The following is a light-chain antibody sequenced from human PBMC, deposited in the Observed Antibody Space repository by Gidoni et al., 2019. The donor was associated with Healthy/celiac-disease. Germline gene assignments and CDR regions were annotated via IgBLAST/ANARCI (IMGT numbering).Light chain of an antibody. Sequence: EIVMPQSPATLSVSPGERATLSCRASQSVSSNLAGYQQKPGQAPRLLIYCASTRATGIPARFRDSGSGTEFTLTISSLLSEDFAVYYCQQYNNWPPWTFGQGTKVEIK. CDR3: QQYNNWPPWT. V-gene: IGKV3-15*01. CDR1: QSVSSN. CDR2: CAS. J-gene: IGKJ1*01.